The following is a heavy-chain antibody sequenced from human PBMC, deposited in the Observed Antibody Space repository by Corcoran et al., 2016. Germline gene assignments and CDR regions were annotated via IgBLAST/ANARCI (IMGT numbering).Heavy chain of an antibody. CDR3: ARRADWGDSFYYGMDV. Sequence: QVQLQQWGAGLLKPSETLSLTCAVYGGSLSGYYWSWIRQPPGKGLEWIGEINHSGSTKYNPSRKSRVTISLDWSKNQFSLKVSSVTAADTCVFYCARRADWGDSFYYGMDVWGRGTRVIIS. D-gene: IGHD2-21*02. CDR1: GGSLSGYY. J-gene: IGHJ6*02. V-gene: IGHV4-34*01. CDR2: INHSGST.